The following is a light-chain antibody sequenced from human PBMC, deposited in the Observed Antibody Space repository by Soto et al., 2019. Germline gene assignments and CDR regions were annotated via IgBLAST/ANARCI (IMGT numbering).Light chain of an antibody. CDR1: QSVLYSSNNKNY. CDR3: QQYYSTPRT. J-gene: IGKJ1*01. V-gene: IGKV4-1*01. CDR2: WAS. Sequence: DIVMTQSPDSLAVSLGERATINCKSSQSVLYSSNNKNYLAWYQQKPGQPPKLLIYWASTRESGVPDRFSGSGSGTDLPLTISSLQAEDVAFYYWQQYYSTPRTVGQGTKVEIK.